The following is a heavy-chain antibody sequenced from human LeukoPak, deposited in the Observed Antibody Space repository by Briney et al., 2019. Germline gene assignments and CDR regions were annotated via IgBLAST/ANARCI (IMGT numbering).Heavy chain of an antibody. Sequence: GGSLRLSCAASGFTFDDYAMHWVRHAPGKGLEWVSGISWNSGSIGYADSVKGRFTISRDNAKNSLYLQMNSLRAEDTALYYCAKGYYYYGMDVWGQGTTVTVSS. CDR2: ISWNSGSI. CDR3: AKGYYYYGMDV. CDR1: GFTFDDYA. V-gene: IGHV3-9*01. J-gene: IGHJ6*02.